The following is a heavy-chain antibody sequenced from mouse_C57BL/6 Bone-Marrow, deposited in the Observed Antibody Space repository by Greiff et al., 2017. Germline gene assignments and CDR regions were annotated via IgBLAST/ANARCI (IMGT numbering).Heavy chain of an antibody. J-gene: IGHJ4*01. CDR3: ARKAMDD. V-gene: IGHV2-2*01. Sequence: QVQLQQSGPGLVQPSQSLSITCTVSGFSLTSYGVHWVRQSPGKGLEWLGVIWSGGGTDYNAAFISSLSISKDNSKGQVFFKMNSLQADDTAIYYCARKAMDDWGQGTSVTVSS. CDR2: IWSGGGT. CDR1: GFSLTSYG.